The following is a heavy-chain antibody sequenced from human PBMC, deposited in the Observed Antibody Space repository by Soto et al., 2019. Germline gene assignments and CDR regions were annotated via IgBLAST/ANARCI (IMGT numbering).Heavy chain of an antibody. CDR3: AGLAEPLGLNYFDS. J-gene: IGHJ4*02. CDR2: IYYSGTT. V-gene: IGHV4-39*01. Sequence: QLQLQESGPGLVKPSETLSLTCTVSAGSITSSSYYWCWVRQPPGKGLEWIGSIYYSGTTYYNPSLQSRVTTAVDTSNDQSPLKLSSVPAADTAVYYCAGLAEPLGLNYFDSWGQGTLVTVSS. D-gene: IGHD1-1*01. CDR1: AGSITSSSYY.